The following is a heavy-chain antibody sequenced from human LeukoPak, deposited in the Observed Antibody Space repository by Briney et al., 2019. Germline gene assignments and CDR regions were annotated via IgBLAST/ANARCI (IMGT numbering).Heavy chain of an antibody. Sequence: GGSLRLSCAASGFTFSSYAMSWVRQAPGKGLEWVSVISGSGGSTYYADSVRGRFTISRDNSKNTLYLQMNSLRAEDTAVYYCAKDSLGAAGAFDMWGQGTMVTVSS. CDR1: GFTFSSYA. CDR2: ISGSGGST. J-gene: IGHJ3*02. V-gene: IGHV3-23*01. CDR3: AKDSLGAAGAFDM. D-gene: IGHD6-13*01.